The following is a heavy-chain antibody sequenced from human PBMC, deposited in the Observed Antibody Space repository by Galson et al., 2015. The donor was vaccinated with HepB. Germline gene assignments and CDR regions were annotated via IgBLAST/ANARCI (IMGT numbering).Heavy chain of an antibody. J-gene: IGHJ3*02. V-gene: IGHV2-70*04. CDR1: GFSLSTSGMR. Sequence: PALVKPTQTLTLTCTFSGFSLSTSGMRVSWIRQPPGKALEWLARIDWDDDKLYSTSLKTRLTISKDTSKNQVVLTMTNMDPVDTATYYCARTYYDSSGYYSEGAFDIWGQGTMVTVSS. CDR2: IDWDDDK. CDR3: ARTYYDSSGYYSEGAFDI. D-gene: IGHD3-22*01.